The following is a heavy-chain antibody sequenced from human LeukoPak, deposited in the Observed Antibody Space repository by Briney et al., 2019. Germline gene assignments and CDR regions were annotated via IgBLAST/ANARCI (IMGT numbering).Heavy chain of an antibody. J-gene: IGHJ5*02. CDR1: GDSISSRTYY. CDR3: ARDDSSTFPNWLDP. Sequence: SQTLSLTCSVSGDSISSRTYYWTWLRQHPEKGLEWIGYIWNSGSTNYNPSLKSRVTISVDTSKNQFSLKLTSVTAKDTALYYCARDDSSTFPNWLDPWRQGILAIVSS. V-gene: IGHV4-31*03. CDR2: IWNSGST. D-gene: IGHD6-6*01.